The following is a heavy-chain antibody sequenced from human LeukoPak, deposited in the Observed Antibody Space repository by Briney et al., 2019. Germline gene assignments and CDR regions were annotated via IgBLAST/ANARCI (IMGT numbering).Heavy chain of an antibody. CDR3: ARSGVLWFGELSFDY. CDR1: GGSFSVYY. Sequence: PSETLSLTCAVYGGSFSVYYWSWLRQPPGKGLEWIGEINHSGSTNYNPSLKSRVTISVDTSKNQFSLKLSSVTAADTAVYYCARSGVLWFGELSFDYWGQGTLVTVSS. V-gene: IGHV4-34*01. CDR2: INHSGST. D-gene: IGHD3-10*01. J-gene: IGHJ4*02.